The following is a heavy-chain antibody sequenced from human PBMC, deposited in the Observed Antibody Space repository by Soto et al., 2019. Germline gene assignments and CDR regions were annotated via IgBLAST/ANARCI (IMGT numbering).Heavy chain of an antibody. V-gene: IGHV1-2*02. D-gene: IGHD4-17*01. CDR1: GYTFIGHY. CDR3: ARLNYGGNPLDY. CDR2: INPNSGDT. Sequence: ASVKVSCKASGYTFIGHYLHWVRQAPGQGLEWMGWINPNSGDTNYAQKFHGRVTMSRDTSISTAYLELSSLRSDDTAVYYCARLNYGGNPLDYWGQGALVTVSS. J-gene: IGHJ4*02.